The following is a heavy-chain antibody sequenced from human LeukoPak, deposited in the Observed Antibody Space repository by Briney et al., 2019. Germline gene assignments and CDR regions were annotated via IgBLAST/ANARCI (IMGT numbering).Heavy chain of an antibody. CDR1: GGSFSGYY. Sequence: PSETLSLTCAVSGGSFSGYYWSWIRQPPGKGLEWIGEINHSGSTNYNPSLKSRVTISVDTSKNQFSLKLSSVTAADTAVYYCARGEGYCSGGSCVGRDDYYYYMDVWGKGTTVTVSS. CDR2: INHSGST. CDR3: ARGEGYCSGGSCVGRDDYYYYMDV. V-gene: IGHV4-34*01. D-gene: IGHD2-15*01. J-gene: IGHJ6*03.